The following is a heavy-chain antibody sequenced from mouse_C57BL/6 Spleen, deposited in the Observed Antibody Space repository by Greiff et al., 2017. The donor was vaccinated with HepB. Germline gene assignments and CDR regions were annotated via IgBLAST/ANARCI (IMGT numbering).Heavy chain of an antibody. CDR2: IDPSDSET. CDR3: ARYRYGSSYGGFDY. D-gene: IGHD1-1*01. CDR1: GYTFTSYW. J-gene: IGHJ2*01. Sequence: QVQLQQPGAELVRPGSSVKLSCKASGYTFTSYWMHWVKQRPIQGLEWIGNIDPSDSETHYNQKFKDKATLTVDKSSSTAYMQLSSLTSEDSAVYYCARYRYGSSYGGFDYWGQGTTLTVSS. V-gene: IGHV1-52*01.